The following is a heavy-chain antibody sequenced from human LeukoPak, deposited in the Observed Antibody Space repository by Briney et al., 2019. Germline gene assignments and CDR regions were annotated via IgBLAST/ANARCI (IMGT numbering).Heavy chain of an antibody. CDR2: INSDGSST. CDR3: AELGITMIGGV. D-gene: IGHD3-10*02. CDR1: GFTFSNYW. J-gene: IGHJ6*04. V-gene: IGHV3-74*01. Sequence: GGSLRLSCAASGFTFSNYWMHWVRQAPGKGLVWVSRINSDGSSTNYADSMKGRFTISRDSAKNSLYLQMNSLRAEDTAVYYCAELGITMIGGVWGKGTTVTISS.